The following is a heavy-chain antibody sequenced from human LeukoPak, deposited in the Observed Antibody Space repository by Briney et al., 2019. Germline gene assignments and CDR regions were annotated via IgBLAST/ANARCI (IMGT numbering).Heavy chain of an antibody. J-gene: IGHJ4*02. V-gene: IGHV1-69*04. CDR2: IIPILGIA. CDR3: ARSRDSSGYDFDY. CDR1: GGTFSSCA. Sequence: ASVKVSCKASGGTFSSCAISWVRQAPGQGLEWMGRIIPILGIANYAQKFQGRVTITADKSTSTAYMELSSPRSEDTAVYYCARSRDSSGYDFDYWGQGTLVTVSS. D-gene: IGHD3-22*01.